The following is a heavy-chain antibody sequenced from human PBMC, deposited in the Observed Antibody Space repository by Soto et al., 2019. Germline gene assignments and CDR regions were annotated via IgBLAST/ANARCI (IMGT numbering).Heavy chain of an antibody. Sequence: QVQLVQSGAEVKKPGSSVKVSCKASGGTFSSYTISWVRQAPGQGLEWMGRIIPILGLANYAQKFQGRVTITADKSTSPAYMELSSLRSEDTAVYYCARELGAINDAFDIWGQGTMVTVSS. V-gene: IGHV1-69*08. CDR3: ARELGAINDAFDI. J-gene: IGHJ3*02. CDR2: IIPILGLA. CDR1: GGTFSSYT. D-gene: IGHD1-26*01.